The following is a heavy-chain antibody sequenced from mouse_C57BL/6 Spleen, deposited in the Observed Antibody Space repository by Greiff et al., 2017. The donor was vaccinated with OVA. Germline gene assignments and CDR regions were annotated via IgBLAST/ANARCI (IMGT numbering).Heavy chain of an antibody. Sequence: EVKLVESGGGLVKPGGSLKLSCAASGFTFSSYAMSWVRQTPEKRLEWVATISDGGSYTYYPDNVKGRFTISRDNAKNNLYLQMSHLKSEDTAMYYCARDDSSGFSAYWGQGTLVTVSA. V-gene: IGHV5-4*01. D-gene: IGHD3-2*02. CDR2: ISDGGSYT. CDR3: ARDDSSGFSAY. J-gene: IGHJ3*01. CDR1: GFTFSSYA.